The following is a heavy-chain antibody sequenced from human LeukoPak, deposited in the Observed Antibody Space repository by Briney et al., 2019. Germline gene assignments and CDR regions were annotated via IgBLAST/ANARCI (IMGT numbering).Heavy chain of an antibody. CDR1: GGSISSSTYY. Sequence: SETLSLTCTVSGGSISSSTYYWRWIRQPPGKGLEWIGEINHSGSTNYNPSLKSRVTISVDTSKNQFSLKLSSVTAADTAVYYCARALWFGELHPIYGMDVWGQGTTVTVSS. CDR2: INHSGST. D-gene: IGHD3-10*01. CDR3: ARALWFGELHPIYGMDV. V-gene: IGHV4-39*07. J-gene: IGHJ6*02.